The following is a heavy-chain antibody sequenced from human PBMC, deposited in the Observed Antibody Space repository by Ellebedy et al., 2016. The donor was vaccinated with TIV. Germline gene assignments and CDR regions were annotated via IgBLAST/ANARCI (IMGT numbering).Heavy chain of an antibody. Sequence: PGGSLRLSCAASGFTFGTYGIHWVRPAPGKGLEWVAVIWFDGNNKYYADFVKGRFTISRDNSKNTSYLQMNSLRAEDTAVYYCARVHCGSSSCDGWDLDYWGQGTLVTVSS. D-gene: IGHD2-2*01. J-gene: IGHJ4*02. CDR1: GFTFGTYG. V-gene: IGHV3-33*08. CDR3: ARVHCGSSSCDGWDLDY. CDR2: IWFDGNNK.